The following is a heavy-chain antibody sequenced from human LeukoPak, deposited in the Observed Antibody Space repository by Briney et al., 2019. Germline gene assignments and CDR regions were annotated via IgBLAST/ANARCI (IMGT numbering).Heavy chain of an antibody. CDR2: ISYDGSNK. Sequence: PGGSLRLSCAASGFTFSGYAMHWVRQAPGKGLEWVAVISYDGSNKYYADSVKGRFTISRDNSKNTLYLQMNSLRAEDTAVYYCAIVATIPSNWGQGTLVTVSS. J-gene: IGHJ4*02. CDR3: AIVATIPSN. CDR1: GFTFSGYA. V-gene: IGHV3-30*04. D-gene: IGHD5-12*01.